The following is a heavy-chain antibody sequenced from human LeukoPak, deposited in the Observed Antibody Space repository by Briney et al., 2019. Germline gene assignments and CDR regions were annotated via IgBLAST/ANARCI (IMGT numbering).Heavy chain of an antibody. CDR3: ARDVGYSRTPNWFDP. CDR1: GYTFTSYA. J-gene: IGHJ5*02. V-gene: IGHV1-3*01. Sequence: ASVKVSCKASGYTFTSYAMHWVRQAPGQRLEWMGWINAGNGNTKYSQKFQGRVTITRDTSASTAYMELSSLRSEDTAVYYCARDVGYSRTPNWFDPWGQGTLVTASS. D-gene: IGHD6-13*01. CDR2: INAGNGNT.